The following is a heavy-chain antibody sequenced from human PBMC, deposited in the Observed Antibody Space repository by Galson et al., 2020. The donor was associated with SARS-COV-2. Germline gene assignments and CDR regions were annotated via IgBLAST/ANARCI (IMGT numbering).Heavy chain of an antibody. CDR3: TRTTRIPDS. V-gene: IGHV3-11*06. CDR1: GFTFTDYY. Sequence: GESLKISCVASGFTFTDYYMSWFRQVPGKGLECVSYINATSADTIYADSVRGRFPISRDNARNSVYLQMNSLSDEDTAVDYCTRTTRIPDSWGQGTPVIVSS. D-gene: IGHD4-4*01. J-gene: IGHJ4*02. CDR2: INATSADT.